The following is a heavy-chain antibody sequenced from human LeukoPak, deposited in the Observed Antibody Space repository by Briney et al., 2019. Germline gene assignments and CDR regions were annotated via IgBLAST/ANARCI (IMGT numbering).Heavy chain of an antibody. D-gene: IGHD3-10*01. CDR3: ARDGLLWFGGLSVLRVGMDV. J-gene: IGHJ6*02. CDR2: ISAYNGNT. Sequence: ASVKVSCKASGYTFTSYGISWVRQAPGQGLEWMGWISAYNGNTNYAQKLQGRVTMTTDTSTSTAYMELRSLRSDDTAVYYCARDGLLWFGGLSVLRVGMDVWGQGTTVTVSS. CDR1: GYTFTSYG. V-gene: IGHV1-18*01.